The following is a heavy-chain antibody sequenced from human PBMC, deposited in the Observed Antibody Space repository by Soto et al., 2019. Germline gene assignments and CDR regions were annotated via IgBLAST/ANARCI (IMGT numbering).Heavy chain of an antibody. J-gene: IGHJ4*02. Sequence: QVQLVESGGGVVQPGRSLRLSCAASGFTFSSYGMHWVRQAPGKGLERVAVISYDGSNKYYADSVRGRFTISRDNSKNTLYLQMNSLRAEDTAVYYCAKDISMEGDYLGYWCQGTLVTVSS. D-gene: IGHD3-3*01. CDR2: ISYDGSNK. V-gene: IGHV3-30*18. CDR1: GFTFSSYG. CDR3: AKDISMEGDYLGY.